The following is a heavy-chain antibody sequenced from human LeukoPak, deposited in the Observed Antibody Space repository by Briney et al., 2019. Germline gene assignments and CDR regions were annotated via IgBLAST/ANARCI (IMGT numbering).Heavy chain of an antibody. V-gene: IGHV4-4*07. CDR3: ARSRGTALITRFDY. J-gene: IGHJ4*02. CDR1: GGSIRNYY. D-gene: IGHD5-18*01. Sequence: PSETLSLTCTVSGGSIRNYYWSWIRQPAGKGLEWIGRINTSGSTNYNPSLESRVSLSVATSTNQFSLKLNSVTAADTAVYFCARSRGTALITRFDYWGQGTLVTVSS. CDR2: INTSGST.